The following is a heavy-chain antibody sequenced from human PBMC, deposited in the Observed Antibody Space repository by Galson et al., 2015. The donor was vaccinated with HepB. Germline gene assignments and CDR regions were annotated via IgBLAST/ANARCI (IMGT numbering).Heavy chain of an antibody. V-gene: IGHV3-33*01. J-gene: IGHJ6*02. CDR3: ARVAPDYYYGMDV. CDR2: IWYDGSNK. CDR1: GFTLSSYG. Sequence: SLRLSCAASGFTLSSYGMHWVRQAPGKGLEWVAVIWYDGSNKYYADSVKGRFTISRDNSKNTLYLQMNSLRAEDTAVYYCARVAPDYYYGMDVWGQGTTVTVSS.